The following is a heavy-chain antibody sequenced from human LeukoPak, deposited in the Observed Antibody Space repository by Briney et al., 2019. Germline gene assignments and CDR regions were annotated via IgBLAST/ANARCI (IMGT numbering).Heavy chain of an antibody. Sequence: GASVKVSCKASGYTFTSYAMHWVRQAPGQRLEWMGWINAGNGNTKYSQKFQGRVTMTRDTSTSTVYMELSSLRSEDTAVYHCARRGWLVQSYYYYGMDVWGQGTTVTVSS. CDR1: GYTFTSYA. CDR2: INAGNGNT. D-gene: IGHD6-19*01. CDR3: ARRGWLVQSYYYYGMDV. V-gene: IGHV1-3*01. J-gene: IGHJ6*02.